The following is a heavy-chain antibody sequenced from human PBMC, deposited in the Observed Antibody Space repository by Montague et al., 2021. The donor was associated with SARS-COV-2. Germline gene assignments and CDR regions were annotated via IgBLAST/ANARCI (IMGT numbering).Heavy chain of an antibody. Sequence: CAISGGSVSSNSAAWNWIRQSPSRGLEWLGRTYYRSRWFNDAVSIRSRITINPDTSKNQFSLQLNFVTPEDTAVYYCARATEWRGYYYYYYMVVWGKGTTVTVSS. J-gene: IGHJ6*03. D-gene: IGHD1-14*01. CDR1: GGSVSSNSAA. V-gene: IGHV6-1*01. CDR3: ARATEWRGYYYYYYMVV. CDR2: TYYRSRWFN.